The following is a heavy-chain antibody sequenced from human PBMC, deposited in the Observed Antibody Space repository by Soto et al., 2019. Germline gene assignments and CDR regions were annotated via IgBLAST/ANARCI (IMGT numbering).Heavy chain of an antibody. D-gene: IGHD6-19*01. V-gene: IGHV4-61*01. Sequence: QVQLQESGPVLVKPSETLSLTCTVSGGSVSSGSYYWSWIRQPPGKGLEWIGYIYYSGSTNYNPSLKSRVTISVDTSKNQFSLKLSSVTAADTGVYYCASSAVAGIVDYWGQGTLVTVSS. CDR3: ASSAVAGIVDY. CDR1: GGSVSSGSYY. CDR2: IYYSGST. J-gene: IGHJ4*02.